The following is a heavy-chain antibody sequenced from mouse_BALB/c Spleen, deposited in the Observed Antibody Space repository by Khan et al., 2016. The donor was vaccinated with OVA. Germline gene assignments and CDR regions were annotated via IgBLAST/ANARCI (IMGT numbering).Heavy chain of an antibody. Sequence: VRLQQSGPSLVKPSQTLSLTCSVTGDSITSGFWNWIRKFPGNKFEYLGYITYSGNIYYNPSLKSRISITRDTSKSQYYLQLNSVTTEDTATYXCARSYGSWAMDYWGQGTSVTVSS. CDR1: GDSITSGF. J-gene: IGHJ4*01. V-gene: IGHV3-8*02. D-gene: IGHD1-1*01. CDR3: ARSYGSWAMDY. CDR2: ITYSGNI.